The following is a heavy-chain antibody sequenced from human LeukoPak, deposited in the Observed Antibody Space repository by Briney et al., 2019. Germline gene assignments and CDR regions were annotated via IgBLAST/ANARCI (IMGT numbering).Heavy chain of an antibody. CDR1: GFTFSHAW. CDR2: IFPSGGEI. V-gene: IGHV3-23*01. CDR3: ATYRQVLLPFES. Sequence: PGGSLRLSCAASGFTFSHAWMSWVRQPPGKGLEWVSSIFPSGGEIHYADSVRGRFTISRDNSKSTLSLQMNSLRAEDTAIYYCATYRQVLLPFESWGQGTLVTVSS. D-gene: IGHD2-8*02. J-gene: IGHJ4*02.